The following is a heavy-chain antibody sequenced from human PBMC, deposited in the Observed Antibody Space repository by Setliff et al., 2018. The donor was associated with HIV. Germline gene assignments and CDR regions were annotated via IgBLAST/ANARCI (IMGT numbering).Heavy chain of an antibody. CDR3: ARKDGVGYCDSNSCYGIGPIDF. J-gene: IGHJ4*02. Sequence: SSVKVSCKASGYSFTGYYVNWVRQAPGQGLEWMGRINPKSGATNLAQKFQGRVTLTRDTSVTTVYMELTSLRSDDTAVYYCARKDGVGYCDSNSCYGIGPIDFWGQGSLVTVSS. CDR1: GYSFTGYY. CDR2: INPKSGAT. D-gene: IGHD2-2*01. V-gene: IGHV1-2*06.